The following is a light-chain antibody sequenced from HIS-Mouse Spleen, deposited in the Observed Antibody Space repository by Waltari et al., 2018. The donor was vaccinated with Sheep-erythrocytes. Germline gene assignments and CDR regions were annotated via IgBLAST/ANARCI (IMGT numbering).Light chain of an antibody. CDR1: SSDVGGYNY. V-gene: IGLV2-14*03. CDR2: DVS. CDR3: SSYTSSSTLVV. Sequence: QSALTQPASVSGSPGQSITISCTGTSSDVGGYNYVSWYQQHPGKAPKLMISDVSNRPSVVSKRFSGSKSGNTASLTISGLQAEDEADYYCSSYTSSSTLVVFGGGTKLTVL. J-gene: IGLJ2*01.